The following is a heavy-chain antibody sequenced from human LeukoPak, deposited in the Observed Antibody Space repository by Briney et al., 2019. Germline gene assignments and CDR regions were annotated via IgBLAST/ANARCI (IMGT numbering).Heavy chain of an antibody. V-gene: IGHV3-21*01. CDR2: ISSSSSYI. D-gene: IGHD3-22*01. Sequence: GGSLRPSCAASGFTFSSYSMNWVRQAPGKGLEWVSSISSSSSYIYYADSVKGRFTISRDNAKNSLYLQMNSLRAEDTAVYYCARDLIIPSTMIGSLEYWGQGTLVTVSS. J-gene: IGHJ4*02. CDR1: GFTFSSYS. CDR3: ARDLIIPSTMIGSLEY.